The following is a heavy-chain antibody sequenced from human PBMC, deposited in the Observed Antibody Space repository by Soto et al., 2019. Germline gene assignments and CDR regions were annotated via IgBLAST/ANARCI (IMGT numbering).Heavy chain of an antibody. CDR2: IIPIFGTA. V-gene: IGHV1-69*06. CDR1: GGTFSSYA. CDR3: ARARIALYSGYDLDY. D-gene: IGHD5-12*01. Sequence: SGKVSCKASGGTFSSYAISWVRQAPGQGLEWMGGIIPIFGTANYAQKFQGRVTITADKSTSTAYMELSSLRSEDTAVYYCARARIALYSGYDLDYWGQGTLVTVSS. J-gene: IGHJ4*02.